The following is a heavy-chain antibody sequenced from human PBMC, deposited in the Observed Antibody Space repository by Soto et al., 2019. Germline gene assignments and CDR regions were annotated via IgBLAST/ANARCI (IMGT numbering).Heavy chain of an antibody. CDR3: ARRSAREGFYWYFDL. D-gene: IGHD3-10*01. J-gene: IGHJ2*01. Sequence: QVQLVQSGAEVKKPGASVKVSCKASGYTFTSYDINWVRQATGQGLEWMGWMNPNSGNTGYAQKFQGRVTMTRNTSISTAYRELRSLRSEETAVYYCARRSAREGFYWYFDLWGRGTLVTVSS. V-gene: IGHV1-8*01. CDR1: GYTFTSYD. CDR2: MNPNSGNT.